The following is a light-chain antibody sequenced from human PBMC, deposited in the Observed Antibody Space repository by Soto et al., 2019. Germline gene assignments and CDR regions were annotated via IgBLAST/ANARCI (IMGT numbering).Light chain of an antibody. CDR1: QGISSY. J-gene: IGKJ3*01. Sequence: DIEMTQSPCSLSLSLGDRVTLTCRASQGISSYLAWFQQKPSKGPTLLIYAASTLKSMLTSRFSGRGSGTDFTLTISRLEPEDVATYYCQKYDSSLWTFGPGTKVDI. CDR2: AAS. CDR3: QKYDSSLWT. V-gene: IGKV1-27*01.